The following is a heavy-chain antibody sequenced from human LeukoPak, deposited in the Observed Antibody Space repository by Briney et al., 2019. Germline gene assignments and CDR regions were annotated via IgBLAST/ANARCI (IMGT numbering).Heavy chain of an antibody. J-gene: IGHJ4*02. D-gene: IGHD3-3*02. CDR2: IKQDGSEK. V-gene: IGHV3-7*01. Sequence: GGSLRLSCAASGFTFGSYWMSWVRQAPGKGLEWVANIKQDGSEKYYVDSVKGRFTISRDNAKNSLYLQMNSLRAEDTAVYYCARVLAGYTNYFDYWGQGTLVTVSS. CDR1: GFTFGSYW. CDR3: ARVLAGYTNYFDY.